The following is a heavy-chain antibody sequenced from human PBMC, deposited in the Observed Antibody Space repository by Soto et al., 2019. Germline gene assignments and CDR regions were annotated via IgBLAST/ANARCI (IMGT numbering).Heavy chain of an antibody. CDR3: ARDIGDLGEQLVI. Sequence: SETLSLTCTVSGGSISSYYWSWIRQPPGKGLEWIGYIYYSGGTNYNPSLKSRVTISVDTSKNQFSLKLSSVTAADTAVYYCARDIGDLGEQLVIWGQGTMVTVSS. CDR1: GGSISSYY. J-gene: IGHJ3*02. D-gene: IGHD6-6*01. CDR2: IYYSGGT. V-gene: IGHV4-59*01.